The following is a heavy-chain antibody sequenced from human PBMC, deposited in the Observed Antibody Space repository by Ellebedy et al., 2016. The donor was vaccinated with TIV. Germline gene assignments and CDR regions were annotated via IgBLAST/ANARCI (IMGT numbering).Heavy chain of an antibody. CDR3: AKPPSGYGMGYFDY. D-gene: IGHD5-12*01. V-gene: IGHV3-23*01. CDR2: ISGSGGST. J-gene: IGHJ4*02. CDR1: GFTFSSYA. Sequence: PGGSLRLSCAASGFTFSSYAMSWVRQAPGKGLEWVSGISGSGGSTYYADSVKGRFTISRDNSKNTLYLQMNSLRADDTAVYYCAKPPSGYGMGYFDYWGQGTLVTVSS.